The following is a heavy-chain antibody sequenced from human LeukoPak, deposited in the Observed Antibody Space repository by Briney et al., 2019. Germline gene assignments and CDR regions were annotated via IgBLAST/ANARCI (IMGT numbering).Heavy chain of an antibody. V-gene: IGHV3-53*01. Sequence: GGSLRLSCAASGFTVSSNYMSWVRQAPGKGLEWVSVIYSGGSTYYADSVKGRFTISRDNSKNTLYLQMNSLRAEDTAVYYRARATASYTAFDYWGQGTLVTVSS. J-gene: IGHJ4*02. CDR2: IYSGGST. CDR1: GFTVSSNY. CDR3: ARATASYTAFDY. D-gene: IGHD5-18*01.